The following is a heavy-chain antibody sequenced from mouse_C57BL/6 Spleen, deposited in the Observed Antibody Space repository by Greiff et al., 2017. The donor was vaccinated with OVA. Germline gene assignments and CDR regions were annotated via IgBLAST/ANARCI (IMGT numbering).Heavy chain of an antibody. CDR1: GYTFTSYW. D-gene: IGHD1-1*01. CDR3: ALGRDGSSSWFAY. V-gene: IGHV1-69*01. CDR2: IDPSDSYT. J-gene: IGHJ3*01. Sequence: QVQLQQPGAELVMPGASVKLSCKASGYTFTSYWMHWVKQRPGQGLEWIGEIDPSDSYTNYNQKFKGRSTLTVDKSSSTAYMQLSSLTSEDSAVYYCALGRDGSSSWFAYWGQGTLVTVSA.